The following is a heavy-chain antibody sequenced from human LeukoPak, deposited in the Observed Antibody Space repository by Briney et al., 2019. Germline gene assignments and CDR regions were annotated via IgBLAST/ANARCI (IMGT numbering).Heavy chain of an antibody. CDR3: ASLYNWNYASPYYMDV. D-gene: IGHD1-7*01. CDR1: GGSISSSSYY. Sequence: SETLSLTCIISGGSISSSSYYWGWIRQPPGKGLEWIGSIYYSGSTYYNPSLKSRVTISVDTSKNQFSLKLSSVTAADTAVYYCASLYNWNYASPYYMDVWGKGTTVTVSS. J-gene: IGHJ6*03. CDR2: IYYSGST. V-gene: IGHV4-39*07.